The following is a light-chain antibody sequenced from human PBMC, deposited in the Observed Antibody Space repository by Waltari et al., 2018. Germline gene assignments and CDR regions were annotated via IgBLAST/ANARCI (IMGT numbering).Light chain of an antibody. Sequence: DIQMHQSPSTLSASVGDRITITCRASHSITIWLAWYQQKPGEAPKLLIFRASSLESGVPSRFSGSGSGTEFTLTISSLQPDDFATYYCQQYNTYPWTFGQGTKVEIK. CDR1: HSITIW. J-gene: IGKJ1*01. CDR3: QQYNTYPWT. CDR2: RAS. V-gene: IGKV1-5*03.